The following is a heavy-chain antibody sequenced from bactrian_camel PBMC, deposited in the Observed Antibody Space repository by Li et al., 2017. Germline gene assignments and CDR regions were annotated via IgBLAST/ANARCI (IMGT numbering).Heavy chain of an antibody. CDR3: AAGRPAVRRGSEGYDCYSGSRSDYGY. V-gene: IGHV3S59*01. Sequence: DVQLVESGAGSVEAGGSVRLSCTASGYTDSVNVMVWFRQGPGKEREAVAVIYTSGGSPAYSDNVKGRFAISRDNGKRTLYLQMNSLTPEDTAMYYCAAGRPAVRRGSEGYDCYSGSRSDYGYWGQGTQVTVS. D-gene: IGHD3*01. J-gene: IGHJ6*01. CDR1: GYTDSVNV. CDR2: IYTSGGSP.